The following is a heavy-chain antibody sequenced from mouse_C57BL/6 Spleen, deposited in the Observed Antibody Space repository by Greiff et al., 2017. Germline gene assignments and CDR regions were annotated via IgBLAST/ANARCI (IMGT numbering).Heavy chain of an antibody. Sequence: QVQLQESGPGLVQPSQSLSITCTVSGFSLTSYGVHWVRQSPGKGLEWLGVLWSGGSTDYNAAFISRLSISKDNSKGQVFFKMNRLQADDTAIYYCATPSYCGSSYGYFDVWGTGTTVTVSS. CDR2: LWSGGST. D-gene: IGHD1-1*01. CDR1: GFSLTSYG. V-gene: IGHV2-2*01. CDR3: ATPSYCGSSYGYFDV. J-gene: IGHJ1*03.